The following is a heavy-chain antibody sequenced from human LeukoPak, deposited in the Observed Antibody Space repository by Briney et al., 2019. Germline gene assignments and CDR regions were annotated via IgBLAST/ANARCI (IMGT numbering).Heavy chain of an antibody. D-gene: IGHD6-19*01. CDR3: TRRYGGHSGWAGYHDS. Sequence: GGSLRLSCAASGFSFSAYIMHWVRQAPGKGLEYVSAIRSDGSSTFYPNSVKGRFTISRDNSKSTLYLQMGSLRAEDTAVYYCTRRYGGHSGWAGYHDSWGQGTPVTVSS. J-gene: IGHJ4*02. CDR1: GFSFSAYI. CDR2: IRSDGSST. V-gene: IGHV3-64*01.